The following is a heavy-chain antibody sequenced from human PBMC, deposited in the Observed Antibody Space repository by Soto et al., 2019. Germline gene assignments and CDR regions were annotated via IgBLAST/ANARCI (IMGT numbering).Heavy chain of an antibody. CDR3: AREVLYDSSGYYYFDY. CDR2: IYRSGST. D-gene: IGHD3-22*01. V-gene: IGHV4-30-2*01. Sequence: QLQLQESGSGLVKPSQTLSLTCAVSGGSISSGGYSWSWIRQPPGKGLEWIGYIYRSGSTYYNPSLKSRVTISVDRSKNQFSLKLSSVTAADTAVYYCAREVLYDSSGYYYFDYWGQGTLVTVSS. CDR1: GGSISSGGYS. J-gene: IGHJ4*02.